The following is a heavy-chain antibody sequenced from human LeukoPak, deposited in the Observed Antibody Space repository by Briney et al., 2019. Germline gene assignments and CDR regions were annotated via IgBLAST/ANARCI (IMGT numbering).Heavy chain of an antibody. V-gene: IGHV3-7*01. J-gene: IGHJ4*02. Sequence: GGSLRLSCAASGFTFSSNLMNWVRQAPGKGLEWVANIKQDGSEKYYVDSVKGRFTISRDNAKNSVYLQMNSLRAEDTAVYYCARDSGWGNDYWGQGTLVTVSS. CDR2: IKQDGSEK. CDR3: ARDSGWGNDY. CDR1: GFTFSSNL. D-gene: IGHD6-19*01.